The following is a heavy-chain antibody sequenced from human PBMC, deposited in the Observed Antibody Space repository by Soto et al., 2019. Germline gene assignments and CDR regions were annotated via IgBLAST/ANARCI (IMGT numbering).Heavy chain of an antibody. D-gene: IGHD1-7*01. CDR2: ISGSGGST. V-gene: IGHV3-23*01. CDR1: GFTFSSYA. J-gene: IGHJ3*02. Sequence: GGSLRLSCAASGFTFSSYAMSWVRQAPGKGLEWVSAISGSGGSTYYADSVKGRFTISRDNSKNTLYLQMNSLRAEDTAVYYCAKDAGITGTTDDAFDIWGQGTMVTVSS. CDR3: AKDAGITGTTDDAFDI.